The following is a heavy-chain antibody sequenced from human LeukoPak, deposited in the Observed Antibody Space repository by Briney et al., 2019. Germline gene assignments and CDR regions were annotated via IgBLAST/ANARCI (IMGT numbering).Heavy chain of an antibody. CDR1: GGSISSGDYY. V-gene: IGHV4-30-4*08. D-gene: IGHD2-2*01. CDR2: IYYSGST. Sequence: SETLSLTCTVSGGSISSGDYYWSWIRQPPGKGLGWIGYIYYSGSTYYNPSLKSRVTISVDTSKNQFSLKLSSVTAADTAVYYCARGGYCSSTSCYPIYWFDPWGQGTLVTVSS. J-gene: IGHJ5*02. CDR3: ARGGYCSSTSCYPIYWFDP.